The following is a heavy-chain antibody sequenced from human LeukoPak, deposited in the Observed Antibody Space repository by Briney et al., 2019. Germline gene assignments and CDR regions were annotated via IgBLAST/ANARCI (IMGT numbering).Heavy chain of an antibody. J-gene: IGHJ4*02. CDR3: ARAPYQYGDFGY. Sequence: GGSLRLSCAASGFTFSSYSMNWVRQAPGKGLEWVSYISSSGSTIYYADSVKGRFTISRDNAKNSLYLQMNSLRAEDTAVYYCARAPYQYGDFGYWGQGTLVTVSS. V-gene: IGHV3-48*04. D-gene: IGHD4-17*01. CDR2: ISSSGSTI. CDR1: GFTFSSYS.